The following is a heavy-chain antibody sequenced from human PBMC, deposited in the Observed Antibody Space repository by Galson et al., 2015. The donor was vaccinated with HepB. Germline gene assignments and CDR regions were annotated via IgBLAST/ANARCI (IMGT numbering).Heavy chain of an antibody. CDR2: ISAYNGNT. CDR3: ASGGISTSGFDY. D-gene: IGHD3-10*01. CDR1: GYTFGSYG. V-gene: IGHV1-18*01. Sequence: SVKVSCKASGYTFGSYGISWVRKAPGQGLEWMGWISAYNGNTNYAPKLQGRVTMTTDTSTTTAYMELRSLRSDDTAVYYCASGGISTSGFDYWGQGTLVTVSS. J-gene: IGHJ4*02.